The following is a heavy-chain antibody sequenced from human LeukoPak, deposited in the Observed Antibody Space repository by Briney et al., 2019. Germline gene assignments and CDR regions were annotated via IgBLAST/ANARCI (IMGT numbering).Heavy chain of an antibody. D-gene: IGHD6-19*01. CDR3: ANLPWLPYFYYYGLDV. J-gene: IGHJ6*02. CDR1: GFTFSSSA. V-gene: IGHV3-23*01. Sequence: GGSLRLSCAASGFTFSSSAMSWVRQVPGKGLEWVSSISASGGSTYYADSVKGRFTISRDNSKNTLSLQMNSLRADDTAVYYCANLPWLPYFYYYGLDVWGQGTTVTVSS. CDR2: ISASGGST.